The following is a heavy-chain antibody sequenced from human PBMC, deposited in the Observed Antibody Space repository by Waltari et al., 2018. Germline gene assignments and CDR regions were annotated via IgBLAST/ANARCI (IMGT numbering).Heavy chain of an antibody. D-gene: IGHD4-17*01. Sequence: EVQLVESGGGLVQPGGSLRLSCAASGFTFRSYWMSWVGQAPGKGLEWVANIKQDGSEKYYVDSVKGRFTISRDNAKNSLYLQMNSLRAEDTAVYYCARENGDYDPFDYWGQGTLVTVSS. J-gene: IGHJ4*02. CDR1: GFTFRSYW. CDR3: ARENGDYDPFDY. V-gene: IGHV3-7*01. CDR2: IKQDGSEK.